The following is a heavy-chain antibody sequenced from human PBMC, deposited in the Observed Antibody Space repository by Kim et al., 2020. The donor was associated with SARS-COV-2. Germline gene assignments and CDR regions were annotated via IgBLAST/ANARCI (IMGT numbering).Heavy chain of an antibody. Sequence: RVTISVDTSKNQFSLKLSSVTAADTAVYYCARGRFSSSSRGPYYYYGMDVWGQGTTVTVSS. J-gene: IGHJ6*02. D-gene: IGHD6-13*01. V-gene: IGHV4-34*01. CDR3: ARGRFSSSSRGPYYYYGMDV.